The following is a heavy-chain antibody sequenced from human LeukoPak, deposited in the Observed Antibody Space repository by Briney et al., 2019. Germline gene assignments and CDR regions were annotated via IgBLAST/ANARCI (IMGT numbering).Heavy chain of an antibody. CDR3: ARAIYGDYEP. Sequence: SEALSLTCAVYGGSFSGYYWSWIRQPPGKGLEWIGEINHSGSTYYNPSLKSRVTISVDTSKNQFSLKLSSVTAADTAVYYCARAIYGDYEPWGQGTLVTVSS. D-gene: IGHD4-17*01. J-gene: IGHJ5*02. CDR1: GGSFSGYY. CDR2: INHSGST. V-gene: IGHV4-34*01.